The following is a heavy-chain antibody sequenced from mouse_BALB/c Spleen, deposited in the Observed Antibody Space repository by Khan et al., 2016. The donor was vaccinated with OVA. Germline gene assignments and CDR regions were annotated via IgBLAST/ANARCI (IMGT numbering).Heavy chain of an antibody. CDR1: GYTFTSYV. D-gene: IGHD1-1*01. J-gene: IGHJ3*01. CDR2: ISPNSDGS. Sequence: VQLQQSGPELVKPGASVKMSCKASGYTFTSYVMHWVKQKPRQGLEWIGYISPNSDGSTYNEKFRGKATLTSDKSSSTAYMELSSLTSEDSAVYYCVRSLFYYGSAYEGFAYWGQGTLVTVSA. V-gene: IGHV1S136*01. CDR3: VRSLFYYGSAYEGFAY.